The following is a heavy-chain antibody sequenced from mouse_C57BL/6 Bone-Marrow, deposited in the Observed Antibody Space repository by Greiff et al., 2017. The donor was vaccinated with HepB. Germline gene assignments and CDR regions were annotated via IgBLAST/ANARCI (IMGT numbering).Heavy chain of an antibody. V-gene: IGHV1-80*01. J-gene: IGHJ1*03. D-gene: IGHD1-1*01. CDR1: GYAFSSYW. CDR2: IYPGDGDT. CDR3: ARWGSSTYWYFDV. Sequence: QVQLQQSGAELVKPGDSVKISCKASGYAFSSYWMNWVKQRPGKGLEWIGQIYPGDGDTNYNGKFKGKATLTADKSSSTAYMQLSSLTSEDSAVYFCARWGSSTYWYFDVWGTGTTVTVSS.